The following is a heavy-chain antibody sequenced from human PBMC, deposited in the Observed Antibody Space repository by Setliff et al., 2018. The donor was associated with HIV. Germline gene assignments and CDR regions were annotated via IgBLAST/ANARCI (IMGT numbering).Heavy chain of an antibody. CDR1: GDSINKYY. V-gene: IGHV4-4*09. D-gene: IGHD6-19*01. Sequence: TLSLTCTVSGDSINKYYWSWIRQPPGKGLEWIGYIYISGNTMYNPSLKSRVTMSLDTPKNQVSLRLTSVTAADTAVYYCARGPPGSSIGWYVGYWGQGTLVTVSS. J-gene: IGHJ4*02. CDR2: IYISGNT. CDR3: ARGPPGSSIGWYVGY.